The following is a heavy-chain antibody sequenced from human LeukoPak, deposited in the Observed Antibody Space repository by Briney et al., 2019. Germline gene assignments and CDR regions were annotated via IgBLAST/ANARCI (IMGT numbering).Heavy chain of an antibody. CDR3: ARESPGGWFDP. CDR1: GYSFNTYW. CDR2: IYPGDSDT. V-gene: IGHV5-51*01. Sequence: GESLKISCKGSGYSFNTYWIGWVRQMPGKGLEWMGIIYPGDSDTKYSPSFQGQVTISADKSISTAYLQWSSLKASDTGIYYCARESPGGWFDPWGQGTLVTVSS. D-gene: IGHD3-10*01. J-gene: IGHJ5*02.